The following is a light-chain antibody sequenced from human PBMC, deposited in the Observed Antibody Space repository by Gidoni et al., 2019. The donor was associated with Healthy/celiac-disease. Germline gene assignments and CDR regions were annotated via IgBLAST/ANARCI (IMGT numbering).Light chain of an antibody. CDR1: QSISSY. CDR2: AAS. J-gene: IGKJ4*01. CDR3: QQSYSTSALT. Sequence: DIQMTQSPSSLSASVGDRVTITCRASQSISSYLNWYQQKPGKAPKLLIYAASSLQSGVPSRFSGSGSGTDFTLTISSLQPEDFATYYCQQSYSTSALTFXGXTKVXIK. V-gene: IGKV1-39*01.